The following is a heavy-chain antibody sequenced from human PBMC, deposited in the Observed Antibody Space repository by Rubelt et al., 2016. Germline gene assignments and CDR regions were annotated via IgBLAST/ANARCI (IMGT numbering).Heavy chain of an antibody. CDR1: GDSLSGFY. Sequence: QVLLQQWGAGLLKPSETLSLTCAVYGDSLSGFYWTWIRQSPGKGLEWIGDINKSGNTDYNPSLKSRVTISVDTSKNQFSLRMSSVTAADTAVYYCARQDSWYYFDHWGQGTLVTVSS. V-gene: IGHV4-34*01. J-gene: IGHJ4*02. D-gene: IGHD4-11*01. CDR3: ARQDSWYYFDH. CDR2: INKSGNT.